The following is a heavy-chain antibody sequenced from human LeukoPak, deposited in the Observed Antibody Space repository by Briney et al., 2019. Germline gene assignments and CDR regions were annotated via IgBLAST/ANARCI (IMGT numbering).Heavy chain of an antibody. V-gene: IGHV4-34*01. CDR1: GGTFSGYY. J-gene: IGHJ5*02. Sequence: SETLSLTCAVYGGTFSGYYWSWIRQPPGKGLEWIGEINHSGNTNYNPSLKSRVTISIDTSKNQFSLKLNSVTAADTAIYHCARVYSSGWYQWFDPWGQGILVTVSS. CDR3: ARVYSSGWYQWFDP. CDR2: INHSGNT. D-gene: IGHD6-19*01.